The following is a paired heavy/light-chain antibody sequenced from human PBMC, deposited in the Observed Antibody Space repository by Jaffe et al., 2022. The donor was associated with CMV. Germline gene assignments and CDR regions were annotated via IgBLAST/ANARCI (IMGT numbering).Light chain of an antibody. V-gene: IGKV1-6*01. J-gene: IGKJ2*01. CDR3: LQDYNYPYT. CDR2: AAS. Sequence: AIQMTQFPSSLSASVGDRVTITCRASQGIRNDLGWYQQKPGRAPKLLIYAASSLHTGVPSRFSGSGSGTDFTLTISNLQPEDFATYYCLQDYNYPYTFGRGTKLEIK. CDR1: QGIRND.
Heavy chain of an antibody. D-gene: IGHD3-10*01. Sequence: QVQLVQSGAEVKRPGASVKISCKTSGYTFTRYYIHWVRQAPGQGLELMGRVNPTDGTTTYAQKFHGRVTMTRDTSTSTVFMGLSSLRSDDTAVYFCARWAPGELTSYYHLDLWGQGTLVTVSS. V-gene: IGHV1-46*01. CDR3: ARWAPGELTSYYHLDL. CDR1: GYTFTRYY. CDR2: VNPTDGTT. J-gene: IGHJ5*02.